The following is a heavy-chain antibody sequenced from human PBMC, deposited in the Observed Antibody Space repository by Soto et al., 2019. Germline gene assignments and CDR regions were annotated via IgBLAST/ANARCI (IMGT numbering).Heavy chain of an antibody. Sequence: SETLSLNCTVSGGSISSYYWSWIRQPAGKGLEWIGRIYTSGSTNYNPSLKSRVTMSVDTSKNQFSLKLSSVTAADTAVYYCARTIAAAVHREWFDPWGQGTLVTVSS. J-gene: IGHJ5*02. D-gene: IGHD6-13*01. V-gene: IGHV4-4*07. CDR2: IYTSGST. CDR3: ARTIAAAVHREWFDP. CDR1: GGSISSYY.